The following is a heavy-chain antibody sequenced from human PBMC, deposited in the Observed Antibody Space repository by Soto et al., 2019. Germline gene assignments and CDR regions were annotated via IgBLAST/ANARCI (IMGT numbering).Heavy chain of an antibody. CDR1: GYSFTSYW. Sequence: PGESLKISCKGSGYSFTSYWIGWVRQMPGKGLEWMGIIYPGDSDTRYSPSFQGQVTISADKSISTAYLQWSSLKASDTAMYYYANCAKAPTYYYGMAVWGQGTTVTVSS. V-gene: IGHV5-51*01. CDR3: ANCAKAPTYYYGMAV. CDR2: IYPGDSDT. D-gene: IGHD2-21*02. J-gene: IGHJ6*02.